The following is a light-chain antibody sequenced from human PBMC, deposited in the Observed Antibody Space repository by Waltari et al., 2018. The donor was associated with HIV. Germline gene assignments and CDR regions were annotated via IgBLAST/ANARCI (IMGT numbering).Light chain of an antibody. V-gene: IGLV1-36*01. J-gene: IGLJ1*01. CDR3: AAWDDYLNGYV. CDR1: SSNIGNKA. Sequence: QSVLTQPPSVSEAPRQRVTISCSGSSSNIGNKAVNWYQQVPGKDPKLLIYYDDLLSSGVSDRCSGSKSGTSASLAIRGLQSEDEAEYYCAAWDDYLNGYVFGSGTKVTVL. CDR2: YDD.